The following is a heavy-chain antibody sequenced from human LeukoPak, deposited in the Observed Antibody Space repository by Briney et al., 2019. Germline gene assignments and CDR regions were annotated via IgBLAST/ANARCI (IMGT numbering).Heavy chain of an antibody. CDR2: ISGSGGST. V-gene: IGHV3-23*01. Sequence: GGSLRLSCAASGFTFSDYYMSWARQAPGKGLEWVSAISGSGGSTYYADSVKGRFTISRDYAKNSLYLQMNSLRVEDTAVYYCAKVAKYYYGPETYYFFEQWGQGTPVTASS. J-gene: IGHJ4*02. D-gene: IGHD3-10*01. CDR3: AKVAKYYYGPETYYFFEQ. CDR1: GFTFSDYY.